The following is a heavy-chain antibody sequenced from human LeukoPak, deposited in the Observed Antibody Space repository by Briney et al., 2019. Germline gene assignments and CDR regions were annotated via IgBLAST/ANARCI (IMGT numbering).Heavy chain of an antibody. CDR2: INPNSGDT. CDR3: AREVGGNIVFDY. V-gene: IGHV1-2*02. D-gene: IGHD4-23*01. Sequence: ASVKVSCKASGYTFTDYYMHWVRQAPGQGLEWMGWINPNSGDTKYAQKFQGRVTMTRDTSISTAYMELSRLRSDDTAVYYCAREVGGNIVFDYWGQGTLVTVSS. CDR1: GYTFTDYY. J-gene: IGHJ4*02.